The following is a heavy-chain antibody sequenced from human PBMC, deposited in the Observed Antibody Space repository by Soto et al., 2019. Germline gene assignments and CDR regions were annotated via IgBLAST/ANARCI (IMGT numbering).Heavy chain of an antibody. CDR2: ITPVSGTT. V-gene: IGHV1-69*01. J-gene: IGHJ5*02. CDR3: ARAGT. Sequence: QVQLLQSGAEVKKPGSSMRVSCKVSGGTFRTYALNWVRQAPEHGLEWVGGITPVSGTTNYAQRFHGRVTVTADESTSTVYLDLTSLRFNDTAIYYCARAGTWGQGSLVTVSS. CDR1: GGTFRTYA.